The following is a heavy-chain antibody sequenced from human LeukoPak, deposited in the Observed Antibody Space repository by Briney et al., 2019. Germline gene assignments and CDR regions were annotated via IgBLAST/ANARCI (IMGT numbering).Heavy chain of an antibody. D-gene: IGHD6-19*01. J-gene: IGHJ5*02. CDR2: IIPIFGTA. V-gene: IGHV1-69*13. CDR3: ARTAMAGLECWFDP. Sequence: SVKVSCKASEGTFSSYAISWVRQAPGQGLEWMGGIIPIFGTANYAQKFQGRVTITADESTSTAYMELSSLRSEDTAVYYCARTAMAGLECWFDPWGQGTLVTVSS. CDR1: EGTFSSYA.